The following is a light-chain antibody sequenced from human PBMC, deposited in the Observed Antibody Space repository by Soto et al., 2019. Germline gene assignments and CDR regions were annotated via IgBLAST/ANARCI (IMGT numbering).Light chain of an antibody. CDR1: QSVSSNY. CDR3: QHYGNSPWT. J-gene: IGKJ1*01. CDR2: GAS. V-gene: IGKV3-20*01. Sequence: EIVLTQSPGTLSLSPGERATLSCRASQSVSSNYLAWYQQKPGQAPRLLIYGASSRATGIPDRFSGSGSGTDFTLTISRLEPEDFAVYYCQHYGNSPWTFGQGTKGEIK.